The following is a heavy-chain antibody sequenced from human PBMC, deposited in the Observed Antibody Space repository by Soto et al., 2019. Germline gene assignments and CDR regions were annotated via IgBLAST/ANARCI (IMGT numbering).Heavy chain of an antibody. CDR3: ASGVRFCSSPSCRGINWFHP. CDR1: GGSISSGDYY. V-gene: IGHV4-30-4*01. Sequence: QVQLQESGPGLVKPSQTLSLTCSVSGGSISSGDYYWSWIRQPPGKGLDWIGYMFYTGTTYYNPSLKCLITISMDTYKNQFSLTLTAVTAADTAEYHCASGVRFCSSPSCRGINWFHPLGQGTRGTVSS. CDR2: MFYTGTT. J-gene: IGHJ5*02. D-gene: IGHD2-2*01.